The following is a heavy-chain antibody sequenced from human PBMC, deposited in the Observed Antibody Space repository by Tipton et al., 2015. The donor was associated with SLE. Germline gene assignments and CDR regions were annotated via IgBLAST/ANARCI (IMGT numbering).Heavy chain of an antibody. J-gene: IGHJ4*02. V-gene: IGHV4-4*08. CDR2: IYTTGST. CDR3: ARLRRDGYNVVFDY. CDR1: GDSISSYY. Sequence: TLSLTCTVSGDSISSYYWSWIRQPPGKGLEWIGYIYTTGSTNYNPSLKSRVTISMDTSKNHFSLHLSSVTPADTAVYYCARLRRDGYNVVFDYWGQGALVTVSS. D-gene: IGHD5-24*01.